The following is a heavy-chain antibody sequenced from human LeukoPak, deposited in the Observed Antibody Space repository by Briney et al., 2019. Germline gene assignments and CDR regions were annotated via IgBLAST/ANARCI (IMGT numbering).Heavy chain of an antibody. CDR3: ARGQQWLPHFDY. V-gene: IGHV4-30-4*08. J-gene: IGHJ4*02. CDR2: IYYRGRT. D-gene: IGHD6-19*01. Sequence: PSETLSLTCTVSGGSISSGDYYWSWFRQPPGKGLEWIGYIYYRGRTYYNPSLKSRVTISVDTSKNQFSLKLSSVTAADTAVYYCARGQQWLPHFDYWGQGTLVTVSS. CDR1: GGSISSGDYY.